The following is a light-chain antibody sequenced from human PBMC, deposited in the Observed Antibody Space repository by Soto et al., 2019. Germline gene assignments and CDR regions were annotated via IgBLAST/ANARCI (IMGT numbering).Light chain of an antibody. CDR1: SSDVGGFNY. CDR2: DVT. V-gene: IGLV2-14*01. CDR3: YSYTSSSTLYV. Sequence: QSALTQPASVSGSPGQSITISCTGTSSDVGGFNYVSWYQQHPGKAPKLMIYDVTDRPSGVSDRFSGSTSGNTASLTISGFQTEDEADYYCYSYTSSSTLYVFGTGTKVTVL. J-gene: IGLJ1*01.